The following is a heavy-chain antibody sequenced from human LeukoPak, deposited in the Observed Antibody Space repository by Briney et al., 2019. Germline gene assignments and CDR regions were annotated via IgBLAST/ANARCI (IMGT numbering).Heavy chain of an antibody. CDR2: ISSSGSTI. V-gene: IGHV3-48*03. Sequence: GGPLSLSCAAPGLPFIVYDRNWVRQAPGKGRGWVSYISSSGSTIYYADSVKGRFTISRDNAKNSLDLQMNSLRAEDTAVYYCARKEGNYYYYGMDVWGQGTTVTVSS. J-gene: IGHJ6*02. CDR3: ARKEGNYYYYGMDV. CDR1: GLPFIVYD.